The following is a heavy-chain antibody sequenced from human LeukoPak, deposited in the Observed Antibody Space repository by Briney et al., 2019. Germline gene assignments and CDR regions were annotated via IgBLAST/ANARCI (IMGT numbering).Heavy chain of an antibody. D-gene: IGHD3-3*01. J-gene: IGHJ4*02. CDR1: GFTFTTNW. CDR3: ARDRITDFWSGYYTNYFDY. V-gene: IGHV3-7*01. Sequence: GGSLRLSCSASGFTFTTNWMTWVRQAPGKGLEWVATINHDGSEQYYVDSVKGRFTISRDNAKNSLFLQMNSLRAEDTAVYYCARDRITDFWSGYYTNYFDYWGQGTLVTVSS. CDR2: INHDGSEQ.